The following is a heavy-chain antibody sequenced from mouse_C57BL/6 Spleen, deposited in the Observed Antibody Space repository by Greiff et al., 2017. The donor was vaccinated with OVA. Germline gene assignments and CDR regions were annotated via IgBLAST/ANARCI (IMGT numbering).Heavy chain of an antibody. V-gene: IGHV1-64*01. CDR1: GYTFTSYW. CDR3: ASPPEPMAWFAY. J-gene: IGHJ3*01. Sequence: QVQLQQPGAELVKPGASVKLSCKASGYTFTSYWMHWVKQRPGQGLEWIGMIHPNSGSTNYNEKFKSKATLTVDKSSSTAYMQLSSLTSEDSAVYYCASPPEPMAWFAYWGQGTLVTVSA. CDR2: IHPNSGST.